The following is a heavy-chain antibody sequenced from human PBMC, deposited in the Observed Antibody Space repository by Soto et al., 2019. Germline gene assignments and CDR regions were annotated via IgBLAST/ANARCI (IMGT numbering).Heavy chain of an antibody. CDR2: IIPIFGTA. V-gene: IGHV1-69*13. Sequence: SVKVSCKASGGTFSSYAISWVRQAPGQGLEWMGGIIPIFGTANYAQKFQGRVTITADESTSTAYMELSSLRSEDTAVYYCVRLYRVGYNIKGPRYYYGMDVWGQGTTVTVSS. CDR1: GGTFSSYA. J-gene: IGHJ6*02. D-gene: IGHD5-12*01. CDR3: VRLYRVGYNIKGPRYYYGMDV.